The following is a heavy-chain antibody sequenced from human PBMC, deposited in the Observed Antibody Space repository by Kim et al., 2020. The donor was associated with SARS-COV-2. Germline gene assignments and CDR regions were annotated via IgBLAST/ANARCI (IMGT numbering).Heavy chain of an antibody. CDR1: GDSIRSYF. V-gene: IGHV4-59*01. J-gene: IGHJ5*02. CDR2: VYDNKNT. CDR3: ARTYYGGPPKGWFDP. Sequence: SETLSLTCTVSGDSIRSYFWSWIRQPPGKGLEWIGYVYDNKNTNYNPSLKSRVTISIDASKNQLFLKLTSVTAADMAVYYCARTYYGGPPKGWFDPWGQGTLVTVSS. D-gene: IGHD3-16*01.